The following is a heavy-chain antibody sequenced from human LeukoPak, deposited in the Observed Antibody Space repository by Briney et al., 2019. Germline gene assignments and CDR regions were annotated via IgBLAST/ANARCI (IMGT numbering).Heavy chain of an antibody. D-gene: IGHD5-18*01. CDR3: AKRGYSYGNGIFDF. CDR1: GFTFSSYA. CDR2: ISASGLST. V-gene: IGHV3-23*01. J-gene: IGHJ4*02. Sequence: GGSLRLSCAASGFTFSSYAMSWVRQAPGKGLEWVSDISASGLSTYYAHSVKGRFTISRDNSKSTLYLQMNSLRAEDTAIYYCAKRGYSYGNGIFDFWGQGTLVTVSS.